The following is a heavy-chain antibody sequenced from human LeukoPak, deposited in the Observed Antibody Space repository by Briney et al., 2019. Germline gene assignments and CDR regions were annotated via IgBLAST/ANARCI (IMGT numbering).Heavy chain of an antibody. J-gene: IGHJ4*02. Sequence: PGGSLRLSCAASGFTFDDYAMHWVRQAPGKGLEWVSGISWNSGAIEYADSVKGRFTISRDNAKNSLYLQMNSLRAEDTALYYCAKGLSKSSSASYYTDWGQGTLVTVSS. CDR1: GFTFDDYA. V-gene: IGHV3-9*01. D-gene: IGHD2-2*02. CDR3: AKGLSKSSSASYYTD. CDR2: ISWNSGAI.